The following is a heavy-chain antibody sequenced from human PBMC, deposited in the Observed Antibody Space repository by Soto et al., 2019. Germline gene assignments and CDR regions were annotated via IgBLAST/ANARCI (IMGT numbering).Heavy chain of an antibody. CDR2: ISGSGGST. Sequence: EVQLLESGGGLVQPGGSLRLSCAAPGFTFSSYAMSWVRQAPGKGLEWVSAISGSGGSTYYADSVKGRFTISRDNSKNTLYLQMNSLRAEDTAVYYCANPDTAIAARPYYYYYMDVWGKGTTVTVSS. J-gene: IGHJ6*03. V-gene: IGHV3-23*01. D-gene: IGHD6-6*01. CDR3: ANPDTAIAARPYYYYYMDV. CDR1: GFTFSSYA.